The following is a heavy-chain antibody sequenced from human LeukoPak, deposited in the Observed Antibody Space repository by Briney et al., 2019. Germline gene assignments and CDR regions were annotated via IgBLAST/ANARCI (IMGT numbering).Heavy chain of an antibody. CDR1: GYTFTNYD. J-gene: IGHJ4*02. V-gene: IGHV1-8*01. CDR2: VSPNSGKT. Sequence: ASVKVSCKASGYTFTNYDINWVRQATGQGLEWMGWVSPNSGKTGYAQKFQGRVTMTRNSSTSTVYMELSSLTSEDTAVYYCARDPPGLTLGSPGDYWGQGTLVIVSS. D-gene: IGHD3-16*01. CDR3: ARDPPGLTLGSPGDY.